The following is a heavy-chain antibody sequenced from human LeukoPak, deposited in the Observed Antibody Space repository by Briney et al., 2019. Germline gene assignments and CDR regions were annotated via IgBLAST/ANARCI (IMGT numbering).Heavy chain of an antibody. CDR1: GFTFSSYS. J-gene: IGHJ4*02. CDR3: ARDDIFNWNYGFDY. V-gene: IGHV3-21*01. CDR2: ISSSTYI. D-gene: IGHD1-7*01. Sequence: GGSLRLSCAASGFTFSSYSMNWVRQAPGEGLEWGSSISSSTYIFYADSVKGRFTISRDNAKNSMFLQMNSLRAGDTAVYYCARDDIFNWNYGFDYWGQGTLVTVSS.